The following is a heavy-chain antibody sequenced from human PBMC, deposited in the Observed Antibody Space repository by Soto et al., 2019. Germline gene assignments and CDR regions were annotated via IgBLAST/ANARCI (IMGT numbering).Heavy chain of an antibody. CDR2: IYYSGST. D-gene: IGHD3-10*01. CDR3: ARGGLWFGPFDP. CDR1: GGSISSYY. J-gene: IGHJ5*02. V-gene: IGHV4-59*08. Sequence: PSETLSLTCTVSGGSISSYYWSWIRQPPGKGLEWVGYIYYSGSTNYNPSLKSRVTISVDTSKNQFSLKLSSVTAADTAVYYCARGGLWFGPFDPWGQGTLVTVSS.